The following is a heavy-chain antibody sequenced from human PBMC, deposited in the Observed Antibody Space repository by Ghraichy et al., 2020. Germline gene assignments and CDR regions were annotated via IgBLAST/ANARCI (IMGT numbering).Heavy chain of an antibody. CDR2: IWYDGSNK. Sequence: GGSLRLSCAASGFTFSSYGMHWVRQAPGKGLEWVAVIWYDGSNKYYADSVKGRFTISRDNSKNTLYLQMNSLRAEDTAVYYCARDSCSSTSCYGYYGMDVWGQGTTVTVSS. CDR3: ARDSCSSTSCYGYYGMDV. V-gene: IGHV3-33*08. J-gene: IGHJ6*02. D-gene: IGHD2-2*01. CDR1: GFTFSSYG.